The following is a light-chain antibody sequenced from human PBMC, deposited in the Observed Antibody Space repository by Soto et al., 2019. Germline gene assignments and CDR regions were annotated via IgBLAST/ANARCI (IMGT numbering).Light chain of an antibody. CDR1: QGISSS. Sequence: DIQMTQSPSSLSASVGDTVTITCRASQGISSSLAWYQQKAGKVPDLLIYAASTLQSGVLSHFSGSGSGTEVTPKISSLQTEDVATYYCKAYHSPPFTFGPGTRVEIK. V-gene: IGKV1-27*01. CDR3: KAYHSPPFT. J-gene: IGKJ3*01. CDR2: AAS.